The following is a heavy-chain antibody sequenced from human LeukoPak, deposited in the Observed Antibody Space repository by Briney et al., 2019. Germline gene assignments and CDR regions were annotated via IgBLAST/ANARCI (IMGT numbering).Heavy chain of an antibody. CDR2: IYYSGST. Sequence: SETLSLTCTVSGGSISSSSYYWGWIRQPPGKGLEWIGSIYYSGSTYYNPSLKSRVTISVDTSKNQFSLKLSSVTAADTAVYYCARLYYYGSGSYLHRGYFDYWGQGTLVTVSS. CDR1: GGSISSSSYY. D-gene: IGHD3-10*01. CDR3: ARLYYYGSGSYLHRGYFDY. V-gene: IGHV4-39*07. J-gene: IGHJ4*02.